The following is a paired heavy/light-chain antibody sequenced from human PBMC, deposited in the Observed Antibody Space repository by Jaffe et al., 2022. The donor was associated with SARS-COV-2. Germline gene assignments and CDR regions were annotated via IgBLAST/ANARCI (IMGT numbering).Light chain of an antibody. J-gene: IGKJ1*01. CDR2: GAS. CDR1: QSVSSN. Sequence: EIVMTQSPATLSVSPGERATLSCRASQSVSSNLAWYQQKPGQAPRLLIYGASTRATGIPARFSGSGSGTEFTLTISSLQSEDFAVYYCQQYNDWPRTFGQGTKVEIK. V-gene: IGKV3-15*01. CDR3: QQYNDWPRT.
Heavy chain of an antibody. CDR3: ARPTPYTSSWYGPFDS. CDR2: INAGNGDT. V-gene: IGHV1-3*01. D-gene: IGHD6-13*01. Sequence: QVQLVQSGAEVKKPGASVKVSCKASGYTFTSYAIYWVRQAPGQRLEWMGWINAGNGDTQNSQKFQGRVTITRDTSASTAYMELSSLISEDTAVYYCARPTPYTSSWYGPFDSWGQGTLVTVSS. J-gene: IGHJ4*02. CDR1: GYTFTSYA.